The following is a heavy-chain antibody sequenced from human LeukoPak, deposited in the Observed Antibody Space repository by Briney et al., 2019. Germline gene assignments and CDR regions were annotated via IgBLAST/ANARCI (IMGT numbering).Heavy chain of an antibody. CDR1: GFTFSNYG. J-gene: IGHJ4*02. D-gene: IGHD2-15*01. CDR3: AKGVDYCSGGSCPADY. Sequence: GALRLSCAASGFTFSNYGIHWVRQAPGKGLEWVAVISYDGNNKYYADSVKGRFTISRDNSKNTLFLQMNSLRAEDTAVYYRAKGVDYCSGGSCPADYWGPGTLVTVSS. CDR2: ISYDGNNK. V-gene: IGHV3-30*18.